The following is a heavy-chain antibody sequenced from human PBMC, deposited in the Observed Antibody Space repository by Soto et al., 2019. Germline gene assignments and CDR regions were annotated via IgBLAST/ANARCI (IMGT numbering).Heavy chain of an antibody. V-gene: IGHV3-23*01. Sequence: GGSLRLSCAASGFTFSSYAMSWVRQAPGKGLEWVSAISGSGGSTYYADSVKGRFTISRDNSKNTLYLQMNSLRAEDTAVYYCAKAGDIVVVAAAFAEYFQHWGQGTLVTVSS. D-gene: IGHD2-15*01. J-gene: IGHJ1*01. CDR2: ISGSGGST. CDR3: AKAGDIVVVAAAFAEYFQH. CDR1: GFTFSSYA.